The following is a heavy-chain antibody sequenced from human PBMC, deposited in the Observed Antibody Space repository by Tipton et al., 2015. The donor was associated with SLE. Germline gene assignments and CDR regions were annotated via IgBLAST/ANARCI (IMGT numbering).Heavy chain of an antibody. CDR1: GYSISSGYY. Sequence: TLSLTCTVSGYSISSGYYWGWIRQPPGKGLEWIGSIYHSGSTYYNPSLKSRVTISVDTSKNQFSLKLSSVTAADTAVYYCARGRWDSSSWARLWYFDLWGRGTLVTVSS. D-gene: IGHD6-13*01. CDR3: ARGRWDSSSWARLWYFDL. J-gene: IGHJ2*01. V-gene: IGHV4-38-2*02. CDR2: IYHSGST.